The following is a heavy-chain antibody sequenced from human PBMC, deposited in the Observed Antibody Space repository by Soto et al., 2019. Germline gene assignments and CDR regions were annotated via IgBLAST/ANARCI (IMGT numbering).Heavy chain of an antibody. CDR1: GYTFTSHF. D-gene: IGHD1-7*01. CDR2: INPSDDST. Sequence: ASVKVSCKASGYTFTSHFIHWVRQAPGQGLEWMGIINPSDDSTHYAQNFQGRVTITADESTNTAYMELSSLRSEDTAVYYCARETGTLYYYYYGMDVWGQGTTVTVSS. CDR3: ARETGTLYYYYYGMDV. V-gene: IGHV1-46*01. J-gene: IGHJ6*02.